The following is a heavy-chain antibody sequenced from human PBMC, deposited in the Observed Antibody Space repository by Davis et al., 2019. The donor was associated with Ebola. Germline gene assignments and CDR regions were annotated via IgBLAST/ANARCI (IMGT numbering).Heavy chain of an antibody. CDR2: LYPDERT. CDR3: ARGAWSIWDY. Sequence: RGSLRLSCAASGFVFSTYTMNWVRQAPGKVLEWVSLLYPDERTFYADSVRGRFTISRHSSNNTLYLQMNILRHDDTATYYCARGAWSIWDYWGRGTPVTVSS. CDR1: GFVFSTYT. D-gene: IGHD2-8*01. V-gene: IGHV3-53*04. J-gene: IGHJ4*02.